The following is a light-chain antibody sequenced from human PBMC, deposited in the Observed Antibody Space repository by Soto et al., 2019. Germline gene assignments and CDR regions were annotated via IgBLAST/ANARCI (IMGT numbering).Light chain of an antibody. V-gene: IGKV1-5*01. CDR1: ESIDNW. CDR3: QQLNSYPQT. Sequence: DIQMTQSPSTLSASVGDTVTITCRASESIDNWLAWYQQKPGKAPKLLIFAASTLVRGVPSRFSGRGSGTEFTLTISSLQPDDFATYYCQQLNSYPQTFGGGTTGDIK. CDR2: AAS. J-gene: IGKJ4*01.